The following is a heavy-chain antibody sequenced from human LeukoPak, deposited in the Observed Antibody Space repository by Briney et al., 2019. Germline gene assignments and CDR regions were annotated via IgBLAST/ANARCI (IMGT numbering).Heavy chain of an antibody. CDR1: GFTFSSYA. J-gene: IGHJ4*02. V-gene: IGHV3-23*01. D-gene: IGHD3-9*01. Sequence: GGSLRLSCAASGFTFSSYAMSWVRQAPGKGLEWVSAISGSGGSTYFADSVKGRFTISRDNSKNTLYLQMNSLRAEDTAVYYCAKGDVPRDDILTGYIHDYWGQGTLVTVSS. CDR2: ISGSGGST. CDR3: AKGDVPRDDILTGYIHDY.